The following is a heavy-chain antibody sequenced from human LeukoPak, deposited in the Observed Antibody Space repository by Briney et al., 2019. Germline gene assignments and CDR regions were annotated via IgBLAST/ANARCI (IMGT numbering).Heavy chain of an antibody. CDR1: GYTFINYG. J-gene: IGHJ2*01. D-gene: IGHD5-12*01. CDR3: ARVSTNSRVAGYDPQWYFDL. V-gene: IGHV1-18*04. CDR2: ISAYNGNT. Sequence: GASMTVSFKASGYTFINYGFSWVRQAPGQGLEWMGWISAYNGNTNYLQKFQGRVTMTTDTSTNTVYMELRSLRSDDTAVYYCARVSTNSRVAGYDPQWYFDLWGRGTPVTVSP.